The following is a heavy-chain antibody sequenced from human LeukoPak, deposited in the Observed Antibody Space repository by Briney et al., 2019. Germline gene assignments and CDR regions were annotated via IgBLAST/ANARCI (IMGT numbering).Heavy chain of an antibody. CDR1: GYTFTSYG. CDR3: ASRGWDMVRGPTRQGAFDI. J-gene: IGHJ3*02. D-gene: IGHD3-10*01. CDR2: ISAYNGNT. V-gene: IGHV1-18*01. Sequence: GASVKVSCKASGYTFTSYGISWVRQAPGQGLEWMGWISAYNGNTNYAQKLQGRVTMTTDTSTSTAYMELRSLRSDDTAVYYCASRGWDMVRGPTRQGAFDIWGQGTMVTVSS.